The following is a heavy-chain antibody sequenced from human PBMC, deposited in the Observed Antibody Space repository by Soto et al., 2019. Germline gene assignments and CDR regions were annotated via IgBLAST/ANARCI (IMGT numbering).Heavy chain of an antibody. Sequence: ASVKGSCKASGYTFTSYAVHWVRQAPGQRLEWMGWINAGNGNTKYSQKFQGRVTITRDTSAGTAYMELSSLRSEDTAVYYCARDPGYSYGYNWGQGTLVTSPQ. D-gene: IGHD5-18*01. J-gene: IGHJ4*02. CDR2: INAGNGNT. CDR3: ARDPGYSYGYN. CDR1: GYTFTSYA. V-gene: IGHV1-3*01.